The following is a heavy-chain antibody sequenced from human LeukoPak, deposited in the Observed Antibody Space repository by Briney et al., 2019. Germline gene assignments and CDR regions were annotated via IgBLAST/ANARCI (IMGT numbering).Heavy chain of an antibody. CDR3: VTLLLAGKFDN. Sequence: SETLSLTCTVSGGSISSYYWSWIRQPPGKGLECIGYIYYSGSTSYSPSLKSRVTISVDTSKNQFSLKLSYVAAADTAVYYCVTLLLAGKFDNWGQGTLVTVSS. J-gene: IGHJ4*02. V-gene: IGHV4-59*01. D-gene: IGHD6-13*01. CDR2: IYYSGST. CDR1: GGSISSYY.